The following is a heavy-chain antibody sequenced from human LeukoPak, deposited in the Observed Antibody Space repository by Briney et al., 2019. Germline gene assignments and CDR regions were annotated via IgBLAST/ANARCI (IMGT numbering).Heavy chain of an antibody. Sequence: PGGSLRLSRAASQFTFSSYVMSWVRQAPGKGLEWVSAISGSGATTYYADTVKGRFTISRDNSKNTLYLHMNSLRAEDTAVYYCAKRVSGTTFYWGQGTLVTVSS. CDR1: QFTFSSYV. CDR2: ISGSGATT. D-gene: IGHD1-1*01. CDR3: AKRVSGTTFY. V-gene: IGHV3-23*01. J-gene: IGHJ4*02.